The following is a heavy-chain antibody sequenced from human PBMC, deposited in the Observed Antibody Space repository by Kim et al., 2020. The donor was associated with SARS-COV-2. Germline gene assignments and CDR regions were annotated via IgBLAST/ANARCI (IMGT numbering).Heavy chain of an antibody. J-gene: IGHJ6*02. D-gene: IGHD2-2*01. Sequence: GGSLRLSCAASGFTFNNHGMHWVRQAPGKGLEWVAYVWHDGINKYYADSVKGRFTISRDNSKNTLYLQVNSLRAEDTAVYYCARDEGRSSSSRLFYYYGIDFWGQGTATTVS. V-gene: IGHV3-33*01. CDR3: ARDEGRSSSSRLFYYYGIDF. CDR1: GFTFNNHG. CDR2: VWHDGINK.